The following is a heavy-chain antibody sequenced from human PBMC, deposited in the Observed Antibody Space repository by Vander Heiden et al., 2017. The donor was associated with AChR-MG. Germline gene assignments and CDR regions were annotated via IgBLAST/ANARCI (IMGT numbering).Heavy chain of an antibody. CDR3: ARVRPFYYYYMDV. J-gene: IGHJ6*03. CDR2: IYPDDSDT. V-gene: IGHV5-51*01. Sequence: EVQLVQSGAEVKKPGESLKISCKASGYSFTSYWIAWVRQMPGKGLEWMGIIYPDDSDTRYSPSFEGQVTISADKSITTAYLQWSSLKASDTAMYYCARVRPFYYYYMDVWGKGTTVTVSS. D-gene: IGHD3-10*01. CDR1: GYSFTSYW.